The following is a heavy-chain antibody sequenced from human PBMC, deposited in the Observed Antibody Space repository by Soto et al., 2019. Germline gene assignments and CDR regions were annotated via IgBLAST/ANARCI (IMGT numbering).Heavy chain of an antibody. CDR3: ASGHYGDYTSGWFDP. J-gene: IGHJ5*02. Sequence: PSETLSLTCTVSGGSISSYYWSWIRQPPGKGLEWIGYTYYSGSTNYNPSLKSRVTISVDTSKNQFSLKLSSVTAADTAVYYCASGHYGDYTSGWFDPWGQGTLVTVSS. CDR1: GGSISSYY. D-gene: IGHD4-17*01. CDR2: TYYSGST. V-gene: IGHV4-59*01.